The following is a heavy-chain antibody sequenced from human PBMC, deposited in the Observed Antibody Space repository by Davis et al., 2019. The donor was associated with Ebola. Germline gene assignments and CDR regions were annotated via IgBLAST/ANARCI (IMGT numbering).Heavy chain of an antibody. CDR2: IYYSGST. CDR1: GGSISSYY. CDR3: ARANYDILTGFLDY. D-gene: IGHD3-9*01. J-gene: IGHJ4*02. V-gene: IGHV4-59*12. Sequence: SETLSLTCTVSGGSISSYYWSWIRQPPGKGLEWIGYIYYSGSTNYNPSLKSRVTISVDKSKNQFSLKLSSVTAADTAVYYCARANYDILTGFLDYWGQGTLVTVSS.